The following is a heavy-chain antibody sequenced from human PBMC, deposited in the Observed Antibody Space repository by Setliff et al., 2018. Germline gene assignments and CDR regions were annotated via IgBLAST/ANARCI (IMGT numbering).Heavy chain of an antibody. CDR1: GFAFSSYG. J-gene: IGHJ6*03. V-gene: IGHV3-30*02. CDR3: VKWDSKYVSGSHYMDV. Sequence: GESLKISCAASGFAFSSYGMHWVRQAPGKGLEWVAFIRFDGTNKYYADSVKGRFTISRDNSKNTLYLQVNTLRPEDTAVYYCVKWDSKYVSGSHYMDVWGKGTTVTVSS. D-gene: IGHD3-16*01. CDR2: IRFDGTNK.